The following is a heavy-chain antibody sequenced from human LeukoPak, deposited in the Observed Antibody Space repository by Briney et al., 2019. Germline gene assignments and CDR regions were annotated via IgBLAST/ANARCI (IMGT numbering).Heavy chain of an antibody. Sequence: SETLSLTCTVSGGSVSSYYWSWIRRPPGKGLEWIGYIYYSGSTNYNPSLKSRVTISLDTSKNQFSLKLSSVTAADTAVYYCARAPGGGYYSYYFDYWGQGTLVTVSS. V-gene: IGHV4-59*02. D-gene: IGHD3-22*01. CDR2: IYYSGST. J-gene: IGHJ4*02. CDR1: GGSVSSYY. CDR3: ARAPGGGYYSYYFDY.